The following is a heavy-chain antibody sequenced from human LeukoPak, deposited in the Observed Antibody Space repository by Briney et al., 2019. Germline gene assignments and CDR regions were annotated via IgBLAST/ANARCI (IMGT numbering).Heavy chain of an antibody. J-gene: IGHJ3*02. CDR2: IYYSGSS. CDR3: ARDQVSEAFDI. D-gene: IGHD5/OR15-5a*01. CDR1: GVSISSSSYY. V-gene: IGHV4-39*07. Sequence: SETLSLTCTVSGVSISSSSYYWGWIRQPPGKGLEWIGSIYYSGSSYYNPSLKSRVTISVDTSKNQFSLKLSSVTAADTAVYYCARDQVSEAFDIWGQGTMVTVSS.